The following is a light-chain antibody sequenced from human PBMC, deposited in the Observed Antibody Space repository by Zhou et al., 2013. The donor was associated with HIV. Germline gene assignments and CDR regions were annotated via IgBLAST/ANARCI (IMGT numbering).Light chain of an antibody. CDR3: QQYARSPLT. V-gene: IGKV3-20*01. CDR2: GAS. CDR1: QNVSSY. Sequence: EIVLTQSPVTLSLSPGERATLSCRASQNVSSYLAWYQQKPGQTPRLLIYGASSRATGIPDRFSGSGSGTDFTLTINRLEPQDFAVYYCQQYARSPLTFGGGTKVDIK. J-gene: IGKJ4*01.